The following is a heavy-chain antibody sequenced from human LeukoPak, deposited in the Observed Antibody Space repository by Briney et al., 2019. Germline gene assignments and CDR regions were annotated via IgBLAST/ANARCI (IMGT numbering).Heavy chain of an antibody. J-gene: IGHJ4*02. V-gene: IGHV4-59*01. CDR1: GGSIHLYY. Sequence: NPSETLSLTCTVSGGSIHLYYWSWIRQPPGKGLEWIGYVYYSGSTNYNPSLKSRVTISVDTSKNQFSLKLSSVNAADTAVYFCARHGLTSYDFWGQGTLVTVSS. D-gene: IGHD2-21*02. CDR3: ARHGLTSYDF. CDR2: VYYSGST.